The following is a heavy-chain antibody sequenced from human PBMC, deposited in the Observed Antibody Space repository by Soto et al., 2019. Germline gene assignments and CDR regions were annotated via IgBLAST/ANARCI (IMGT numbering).Heavy chain of an antibody. D-gene: IGHD2-2*01. J-gene: IGHJ3*02. V-gene: IGHV1-18*01. CDR2: ISAYNGNT. Sequence: KLARKAAGYRYSIYLSSRRRHEQKQGLEWMGWISAYNGNTNYAQKLQGRVTMTTDTSTSTAYMELRSLRSDDTAVYYCASPFVTFVLVHAALQDGFDIWAEGIMV. CDR1: GYRYSIYL. CDR3: ASPFVTFVLVHAALQDGFDI.